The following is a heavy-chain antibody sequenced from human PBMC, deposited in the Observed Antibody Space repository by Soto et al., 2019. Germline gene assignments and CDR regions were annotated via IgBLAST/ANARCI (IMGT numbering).Heavy chain of an antibody. CDR3: AKDAVAYNGEWDRFDL. D-gene: IGHD1-26*01. J-gene: IGHJ5*02. V-gene: IGHV3-23*01. CDR2: IGGSGSRA. Sequence: EVQLFESGGGLVQPGGSLRLSCAASGFNFKNFAVSWVRQSPGKGMEWVSAIGGSGSRANYADSVKGRFTVSRDDSKRTLYLEMSGLRGDDTALDYCAKDAVAYNGEWDRFDLCGQGTLVTGS. CDR1: GFNFKNFA.